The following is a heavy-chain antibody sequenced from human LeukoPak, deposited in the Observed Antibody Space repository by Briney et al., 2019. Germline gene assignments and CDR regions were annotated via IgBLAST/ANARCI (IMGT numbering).Heavy chain of an antibody. Sequence: GGSLRLSXAASGFTVSSKCMGWVRQAPGKGLEWVSVIYSGGSTLYADSVKGRFTISRDNSKNTLYLQMNSLRAEDTAVYYCARRDSSSWSFDYWGQGTLVTVSS. V-gene: IGHV3-66*02. CDR1: GFTVSSKC. D-gene: IGHD6-13*01. J-gene: IGHJ4*02. CDR3: ARRDSSSWSFDY. CDR2: IYSGGST.